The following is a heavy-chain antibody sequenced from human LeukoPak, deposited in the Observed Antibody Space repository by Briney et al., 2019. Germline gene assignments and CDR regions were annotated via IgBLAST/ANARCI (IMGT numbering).Heavy chain of an antibody. D-gene: IGHD6-13*01. CDR2: ITPIFGTA. CDR1: GGTFSSYA. Sequence: ASVKVSCKASGGTFSSYAISWVRQAPGQGLEWMGGITPIFGTANYAQKFQGRVTITADKSTSTAYMELSSLRSEDTAVYYCAREVAAYRFDYWGQGTLVTVSS. V-gene: IGHV1-69*06. J-gene: IGHJ4*02. CDR3: AREVAAYRFDY.